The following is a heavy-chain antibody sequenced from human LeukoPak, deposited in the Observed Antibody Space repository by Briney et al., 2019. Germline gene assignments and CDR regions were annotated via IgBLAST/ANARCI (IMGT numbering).Heavy chain of an antibody. Sequence: PGESLKISCETSGYNFATSWIAWVRQMPGKGLEWMGIIFPSDSDTRYSPSFQGQVTISADKSISTAYLQWSSLKASDTAMYYCARHGSVPQDAFDIWGQGTMVTVSS. J-gene: IGHJ3*02. CDR3: ARHGSVPQDAFDI. CDR2: IFPSDSDT. D-gene: IGHD1-26*01. CDR1: GYNFATSW. V-gene: IGHV5-51*01.